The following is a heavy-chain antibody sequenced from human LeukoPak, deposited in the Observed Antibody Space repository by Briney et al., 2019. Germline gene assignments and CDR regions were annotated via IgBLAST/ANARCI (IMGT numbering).Heavy chain of an antibody. V-gene: IGHV3-7*01. CDR2: IKQDGSEK. CDR1: GGSFSGYY. CDR3: ARVFYYDFWSGYSPPSYYFDY. D-gene: IGHD3-3*01. Sequence: ETLSLTCAVYGGSFSGYYWSWVRQAPGKRLEWVANIKQDGSEKYYVDSVKGRFTISRDNAKNSLYLQMNSLRAEDTAVYYCARVFYYDFWSGYSPPSYYFDYWGQGTLVTVSS. J-gene: IGHJ4*02.